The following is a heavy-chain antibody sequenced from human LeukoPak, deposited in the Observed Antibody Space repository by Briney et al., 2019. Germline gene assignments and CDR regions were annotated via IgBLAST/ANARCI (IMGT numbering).Heavy chain of an antibody. V-gene: IGHV4-59*08. CDR3: PRHIGGGIEDMDV. CDR1: GGSICADD. Sequence: SETLCLSCTVSGGSICADDCSWVGESPGKGVERIGYIYVTANRYNPHLQSRVTISVDPSRNPFFLKMSSVTAADTAVYYCPRHIGGGIEDMDVWGKGTKVTVSS. CDR2: IYVTAN. J-gene: IGHJ6*03. D-gene: IGHD3-16*02.